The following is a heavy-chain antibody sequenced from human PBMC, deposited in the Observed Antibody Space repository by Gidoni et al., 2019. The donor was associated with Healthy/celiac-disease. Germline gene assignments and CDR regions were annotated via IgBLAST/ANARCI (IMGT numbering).Heavy chain of an antibody. CDR3: ARDRTRDIVVVVAAPVGYYYGMDV. V-gene: IGHV1-46*01. J-gene: IGHJ6*02. CDR1: GYTFPSYY. CDR2: INPSGGST. D-gene: IGHD2-15*01. Sequence: QVQLVQSGSEVKKPGASVKVSCKASGYTFPSYYMHWVRQPPGQGLEWMGIINPSGGSTSYAQKFQGRVTMTRDTSTSTVYMELSSLRSEDTAVYYCARDRTRDIVVVVAAPVGYYYGMDVWGQGTTVTVSS.